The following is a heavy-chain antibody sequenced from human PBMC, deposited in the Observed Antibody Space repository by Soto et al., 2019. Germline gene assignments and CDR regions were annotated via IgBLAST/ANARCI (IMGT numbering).Heavy chain of an antibody. J-gene: IGHJ5*02. Sequence: ASVKVSCKASGGTFSSYAISWVRQAPGQGLEWMGGIIPIFGTANYAQKFQGRVTITADESTSTAYMELSSLRSEDTAVYYCARGSFIVVVPDAAVGWFDPCGQRTLVTVSS. CDR3: ARGSFIVVVPDAAVGWFDP. CDR2: IIPIFGTA. V-gene: IGHV1-69*13. CDR1: GGTFSSYA. D-gene: IGHD2-2*01.